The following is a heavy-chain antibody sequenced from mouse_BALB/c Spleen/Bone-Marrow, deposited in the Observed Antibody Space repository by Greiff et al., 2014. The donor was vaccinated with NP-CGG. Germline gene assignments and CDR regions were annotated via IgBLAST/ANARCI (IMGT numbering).Heavy chain of an antibody. CDR3: SRITTATGAMDY. D-gene: IGHD1-2*01. Sequence: VQLEESGPGLVAPSQRLSITCTVSGFSLTSYGVHWVRQPPGKGLEWLGVIWADGSTNYNSALMSRLSISKDNTKSQVFLKMNSLQTDDTAMYYCSRITTATGAMDYWGQGTSVTVS. V-gene: IGHV2-9*02. CDR2: IWADGST. J-gene: IGHJ4*01. CDR1: GFSLTSYG.